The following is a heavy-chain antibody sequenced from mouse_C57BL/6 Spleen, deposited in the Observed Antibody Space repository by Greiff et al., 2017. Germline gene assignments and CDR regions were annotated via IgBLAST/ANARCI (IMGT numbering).Heavy chain of an antibody. J-gene: IGHJ2*01. V-gene: IGHV1-42*01. Sequence: VQLKESGPELVKPGASVKISCKASGYSFTGYYMNWVKQSPEKSLEWIGEINPSTGGTTYNQKFKAKATLTVDKSSSTAYMQLKSLTSEDSAVYYCARIYYGNYDHDWGQGTTLTVSS. D-gene: IGHD2-1*01. CDR3: ARIYYGNYDHD. CDR1: GYSFTGYY. CDR2: INPSTGGT.